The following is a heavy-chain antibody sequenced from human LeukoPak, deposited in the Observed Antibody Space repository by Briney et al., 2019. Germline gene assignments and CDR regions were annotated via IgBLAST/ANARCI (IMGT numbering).Heavy chain of an antibody. CDR3: AKSTETTVTFSLDY. V-gene: IGHV3-9*01. CDR1: GLTFDDYA. Sequence: PGRSLRLSCAASGLTFDDYAMHWVRQAPGKGLEWVSGISWNSGSIGYADSVKGRFTISRDNAKNSLYLQMNSLRAEDTALYYCAKSTETTVTFSLDYWGQGTLVTVSS. J-gene: IGHJ4*02. CDR2: ISWNSGSI. D-gene: IGHD4-17*01.